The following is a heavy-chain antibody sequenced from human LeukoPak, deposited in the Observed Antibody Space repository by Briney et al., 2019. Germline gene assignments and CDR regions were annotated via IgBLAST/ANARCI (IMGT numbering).Heavy chain of an antibody. Sequence: PSETLSLTCTVPGGSISSYYWSWIRQPPGKGLEWIGYIYYSGSTNYNPPLKSRVTISVDTSKNQFSLKLSSVTAADTAVYYCARGVVSGWTLKANWFDPWGQGTLVTVSS. CDR3: ARGVVSGWTLKANWFDP. CDR2: IYYSGST. J-gene: IGHJ5*02. D-gene: IGHD6-19*01. CDR1: GGSISSYY. V-gene: IGHV4-59*01.